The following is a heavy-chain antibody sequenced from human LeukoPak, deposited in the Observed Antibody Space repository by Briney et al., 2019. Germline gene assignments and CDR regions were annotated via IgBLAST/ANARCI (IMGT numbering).Heavy chain of an antibody. CDR3: ARSRCASCYFDY. D-gene: IGHD2-2*01. Sequence: RASVKASCKASGGTFSSYAISWVRQAPGQGLEWMGGIIPIFGTANYAQKFQGRVTITTDESTSTAYMELSSLRSEDTAVYYCARSRCASCYFDYWGQGTLVTVSS. CDR2: IIPIFGTA. J-gene: IGHJ4*02. CDR1: GGTFSSYA. V-gene: IGHV1-69*05.